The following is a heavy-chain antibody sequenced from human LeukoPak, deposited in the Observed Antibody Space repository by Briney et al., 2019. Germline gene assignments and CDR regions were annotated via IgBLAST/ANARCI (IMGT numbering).Heavy chain of an antibody. J-gene: IGHJ4*02. CDR3: AKVGSMYYYDSSGYYYFDY. CDR1: GFTFSSYA. CDR2: ISFDGSDK. V-gene: IGHV3-30*04. D-gene: IGHD3-22*01. Sequence: GGSLRLSCAASGFTFSSYAMHWVRQAPGKGLEWVALISFDGSDKYYADSVKGRFTISRDNSKNTLYLQMNSLRAEDTAVYYCAKVGSMYYYDSSGYYYFDYWGQGTLVTVSS.